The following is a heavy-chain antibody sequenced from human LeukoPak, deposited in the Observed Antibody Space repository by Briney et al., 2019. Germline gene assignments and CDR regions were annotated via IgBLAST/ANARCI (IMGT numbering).Heavy chain of an antibody. CDR2: ISSSSSYI. CDR1: RFTFSSYS. D-gene: IGHD7-27*01. CDR3: AREGMMGMSFDI. Sequence: GGSLRLSCAASRFTFSSYSMNWVRQAPGKGLEWVSSISSSSSYIYYADSVKGRFTISRDNAKNSLYLQMNSLRAEDTAVYYCAREGMMGMSFDIWGQGTMVTVSS. V-gene: IGHV3-21*01. J-gene: IGHJ3*02.